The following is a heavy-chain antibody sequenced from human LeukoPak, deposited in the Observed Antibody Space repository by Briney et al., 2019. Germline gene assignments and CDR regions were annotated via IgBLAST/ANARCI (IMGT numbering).Heavy chain of an antibody. CDR1: GGSISSYY. CDR3: ARGSIAARLAD. D-gene: IGHD6-6*01. V-gene: IGHV4-34*01. J-gene: IGHJ4*02. CDR2: INHSGST. Sequence: PSETLSLTCTVSGGSISSYYWTWIRQPPGKGLEWIGEINHSGSTNYNPSLKSRVTISVDTSKNQFSLKLSSVTAADTAVYYCARGSIAARLADWGQGTLVTVSS.